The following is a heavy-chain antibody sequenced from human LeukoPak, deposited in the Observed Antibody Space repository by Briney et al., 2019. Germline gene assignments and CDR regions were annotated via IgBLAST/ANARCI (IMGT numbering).Heavy chain of an antibody. CDR1: GGSISSYY. V-gene: IGHV4-59*08. D-gene: IGHD2/OR15-2a*01. J-gene: IGHJ4*02. CDR2: IYYSGSI. Sequence: SETLSLTCTVSGGSISSYYWSWIRQPPGKGLEWIGYIYYSGSINYNPSLKSRVTISLDTSKNQFSLKLSSVTAADTAVYYCAGHHPRNTVDFWGQGTLVTVSS. CDR3: AGHHPRNTVDF.